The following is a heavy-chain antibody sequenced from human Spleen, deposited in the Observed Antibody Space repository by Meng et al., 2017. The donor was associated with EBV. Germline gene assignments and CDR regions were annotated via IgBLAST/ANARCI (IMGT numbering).Heavy chain of an antibody. Sequence: QLKLQYSGPGLVKPSQTLSLTCTVSGGSISSGGYSWSWVRQPPGKGLEWIGYIFYTGSTYFNASLKSRVTMSVDRSKHQFSLKLTSVTPADTAVYYCARDSHGYCFFDLWGPGTLVTVSS. V-gene: IGHV4-30-2*01. CDR3: ARDSHGYCFFDL. J-gene: IGHJ4*02. D-gene: IGHD2-21*01. CDR2: IFYTGST. CDR1: GGSISSGGYS.